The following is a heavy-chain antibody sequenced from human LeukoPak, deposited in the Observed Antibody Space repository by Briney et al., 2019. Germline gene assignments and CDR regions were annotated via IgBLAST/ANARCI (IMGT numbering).Heavy chain of an antibody. V-gene: IGHV3-7*01. D-gene: IGHD3-3*01. CDR2: IKQDGSEK. Sequence: GGSLRLSCAASGFTFSSYWMSWVRQAPGKGLEWVANIKQDGSEKYYVDSVKGRFTISRDNADNSLYLQANSLRAEDTAMYYCARLWGAVTIFDLWGQGTLVTVSS. CDR3: ARLWGAVTIFDL. J-gene: IGHJ4*02. CDR1: GFTFSSYW.